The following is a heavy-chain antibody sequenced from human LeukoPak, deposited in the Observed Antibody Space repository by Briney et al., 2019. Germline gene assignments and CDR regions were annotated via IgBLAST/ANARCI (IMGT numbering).Heavy chain of an antibody. J-gene: IGHJ4*02. V-gene: IGHV1-69*02. CDR2: IIPILGIA. D-gene: IGHD5-24*01. CDR1: GGTFSSYT. Sequence: SVKVSCKASGGTFSSYTISWVRQAPGQGLEWMGRIIPILGIANYAQKFQGRVKITADKSTSTAYMELSSLRSEDTAVYYCARQSPLRDGYNFDYWGQGTLVTVSS. CDR3: ARQSPLRDGYNFDY.